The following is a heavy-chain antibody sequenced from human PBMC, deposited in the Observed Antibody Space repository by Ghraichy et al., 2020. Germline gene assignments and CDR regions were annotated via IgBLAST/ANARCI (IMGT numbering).Heavy chain of an antibody. J-gene: IGHJ6*02. CDR1: GFTFSSYA. D-gene: IGHD3-9*01. CDR3: AKAPSPPFFDWQSLYYHGMDV. V-gene: IGHV3-23*01. CDR2: ISGIGGST. Sequence: GGSLRLSCAASGFTFSSYAMSWVRQAPGKGLEWVSAISGIGGSTYYADSVKGRFTISRDNSKNTLYLQMNSLRAEDTAVYYCAKAPSPPFFDWQSLYYHGMDVWGQGTTVTVSS.